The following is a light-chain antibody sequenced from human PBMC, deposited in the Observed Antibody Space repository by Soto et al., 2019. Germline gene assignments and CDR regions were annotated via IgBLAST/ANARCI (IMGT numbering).Light chain of an antibody. J-gene: IGKJ1*01. CDR1: QSVSSY. CDR3: QQRSNWPTWT. CDR2: GAS. V-gene: IGKV3-11*01. Sequence: ELVLTQSPATLSLSPGERATLSCRASQSVSSYLAWYQQKPGQAPRLLIYGASTRATGIPARFSGSGSGTDFTLTISSLEPEDFAVYYCQQRSNWPTWTFGQGTKVEIK.